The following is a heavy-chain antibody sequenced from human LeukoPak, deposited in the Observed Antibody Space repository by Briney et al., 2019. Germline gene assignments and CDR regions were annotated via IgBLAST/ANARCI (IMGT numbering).Heavy chain of an antibody. D-gene: IGHD1-26*01. CDR3: ARSEWELLYMDV. Sequence: ASVTVSCKASGYTFTSYDINWVRQAPGQGVEWMGWMNPNSGNTDYAQKFQGRVTITRNTSISTAYMELSSLRSEDTAVYYCARSEWELLYMDVWGKGTTFTVSS. J-gene: IGHJ6*03. CDR1: GYTFTSYD. CDR2: MNPNSGNT. V-gene: IGHV1-8*03.